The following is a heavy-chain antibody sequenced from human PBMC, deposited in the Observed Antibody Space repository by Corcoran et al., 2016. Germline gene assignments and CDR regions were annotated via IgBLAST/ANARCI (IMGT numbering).Heavy chain of an antibody. J-gene: IGHJ6*02. CDR2: ISSSSSTI. V-gene: IGHV3-48*04. Sequence: EVQLVESGGGLVQPGGSLRLSCAASGFTFSSYSMNWVRQAPGKGLEWVSYISSSSSTIYYADSVKGRFTISRDNAKNSLYLQMNSLRAEDTAVYYWARGTDCSSTSCYFYYYYYYGMDVWGQGTTVTGAS. D-gene: IGHD2-2*01. CDR1: GFTFSSYS. CDR3: ARGTDCSSTSCYFYYYYYYGMDV.